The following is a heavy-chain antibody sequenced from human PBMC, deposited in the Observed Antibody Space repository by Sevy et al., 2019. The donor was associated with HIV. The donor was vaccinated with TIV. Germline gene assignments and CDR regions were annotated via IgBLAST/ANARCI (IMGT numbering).Heavy chain of an antibody. D-gene: IGHD2-2*01. V-gene: IGHV4-34*01. CDR1: GGSFSGYF. CDR3: ARGRQAYVVVVPSTVPFDY. J-gene: IGHJ4*02. Sequence: SETLSLTCAVYGGSFSGYFWNWIRQSPGKGLERIGEINHTGTLKYNPSLKSRVTISVDASKNQLSLHLSSVTAADTAIYYCARGRQAYVVVVPSTVPFDYWSQGTLVTVSS. CDR2: INHTGTL.